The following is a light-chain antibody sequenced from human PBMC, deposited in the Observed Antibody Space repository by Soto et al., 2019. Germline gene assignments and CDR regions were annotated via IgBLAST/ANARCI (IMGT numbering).Light chain of an antibody. CDR2: KAS. J-gene: IGKJ2*01. Sequence: DIQMTQSPSTLSASVGDRVTITCRASQSISSWLAWYRQKPGKAPKLLIYKASSLESGVPSRFSGSGSGTEFTLTISSLQPDDFATYYCQQYNSYSYTFGQGTKVHIK. V-gene: IGKV1-5*03. CDR3: QQYNSYSYT. CDR1: QSISSW.